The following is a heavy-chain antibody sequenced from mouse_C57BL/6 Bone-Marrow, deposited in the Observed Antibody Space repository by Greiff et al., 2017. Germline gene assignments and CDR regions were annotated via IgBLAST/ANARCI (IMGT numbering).Heavy chain of an antibody. V-gene: IGHV1-9*01. CDR1: GYTFTGYW. CDR2: ILPGSGST. D-gene: IGHD6-1*01. J-gene: IGHJ2*01. Sequence: VQLQQSGAELMKPGASVKLSCKATGYTFTGYWLEWVQQRPGHGLEWIGEILPGSGSTNYNEQFKGKATFTADTSSNPAYMQLSSLTTEDSSIVYCARPGSQNHFAYWGQGTTLTASS. CDR3: ARPGSQNHFAY.